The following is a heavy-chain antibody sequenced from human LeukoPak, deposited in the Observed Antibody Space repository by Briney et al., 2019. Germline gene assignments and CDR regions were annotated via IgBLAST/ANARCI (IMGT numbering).Heavy chain of an antibody. V-gene: IGHV4-34*01. Sequence: TSETLSLTCAVYGGSFSGYYWSSIRQPPGKGLEWIGSVDHSGGTYYNPSLRSRVSISVDTSKNQFSLKLSSVTAADRAVYSCAGLTFFRGVITFDYWGQGTLVTVSS. CDR1: GGSFSGYY. CDR3: AGLTFFRGVITFDY. CDR2: VDHSGGT. D-gene: IGHD3-10*01. J-gene: IGHJ4*02.